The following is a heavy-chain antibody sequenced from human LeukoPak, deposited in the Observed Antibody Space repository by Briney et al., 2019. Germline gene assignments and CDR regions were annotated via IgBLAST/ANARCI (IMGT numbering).Heavy chain of an antibody. CDR2: INAGNGNT. V-gene: IGHV1-3*01. CDR3: ARDPYSSGWYYFDY. Sequence: VASVKVSCKASGGTFSSYAISWVRQAPGQGLEWMGWINAGNGNTKYSQKFQGRVTITRDTSASTAYMELSSLRSEDTAVYYCARDPYSSGWYYFDYWGQGTLVTVSS. CDR1: GGTFSSYA. D-gene: IGHD6-19*01. J-gene: IGHJ4*02.